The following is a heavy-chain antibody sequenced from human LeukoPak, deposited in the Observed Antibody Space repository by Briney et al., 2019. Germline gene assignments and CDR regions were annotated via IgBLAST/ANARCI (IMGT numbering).Heavy chain of an antibody. V-gene: IGHV3-48*03. D-gene: IGHD5-12*01. J-gene: IGHJ4*02. Sequence: PGGSLRLSCAASGFTFSSYEMIWVRQAPGKGLEWVSYISSSGSTIYYADSVERLFTISRDNAKNSLYLQMNSLRAEDTAVYYCARDRSGYDGDYFYYWGQGTLVTVSS. CDR2: ISSSGSTI. CDR1: GFTFSSYE. CDR3: ARDRSGYDGDYFYY.